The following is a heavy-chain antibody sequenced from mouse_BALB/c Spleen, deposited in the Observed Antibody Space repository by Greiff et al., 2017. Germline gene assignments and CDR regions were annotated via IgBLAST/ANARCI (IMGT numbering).Heavy chain of an antibody. CDR2: ISSGGSYT. D-gene: IGHD1-2*01. CDR1: GFPLSGYG. CDR3: ARTTAYYFDY. J-gene: IGHJ2*01. Sequence: EVQGVESGGNLGRPGGSRKLSCQASGFPLSGYGRSWVRQTPDKRLEWVATISSGGSYTYYPDSVKGRFTISRDNAKNTLYLQMSSLKSEDTAMYYCARTTAYYFDYWGQGTTLTVSS. V-gene: IGHV5-6*01.